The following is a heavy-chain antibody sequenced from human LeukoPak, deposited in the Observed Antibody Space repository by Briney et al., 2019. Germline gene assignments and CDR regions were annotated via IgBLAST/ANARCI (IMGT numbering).Heavy chain of an antibody. Sequence: SETLSLTCTVSGGSISSCYWSWIRQPPGKGLEWIGYIYYSGSTNYNPSLKSRVTISVDTSKNQFSLKLSSVTAADTAVYYCARLNLYYDILTGFIWFDPWGQGTLVTVSS. J-gene: IGHJ5*02. D-gene: IGHD3-9*01. CDR3: ARLNLYYDILTGFIWFDP. CDR2: IYYSGST. CDR1: GGSISSCY. V-gene: IGHV4-59*08.